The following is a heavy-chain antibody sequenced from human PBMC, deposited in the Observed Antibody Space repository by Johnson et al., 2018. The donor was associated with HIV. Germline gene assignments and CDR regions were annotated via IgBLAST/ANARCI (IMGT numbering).Heavy chain of an antibody. V-gene: IGHV3-30*14. CDR3: ARGHYYDTGHDAFDV. Sequence: QVQLVESGGGVVQPGRSLRLSCAASGFTFSSYAMHWVRQAPGTGLEWVAFISHDGSNKFYADSVKCRSTISRNNSKNTLYLEMNSLRAEDTAVYYCARGHYYDTGHDAFDVWGQGTMVTVSS. CDR1: GFTFSSYA. J-gene: IGHJ3*01. D-gene: IGHD3-22*01. CDR2: ISHDGSNK.